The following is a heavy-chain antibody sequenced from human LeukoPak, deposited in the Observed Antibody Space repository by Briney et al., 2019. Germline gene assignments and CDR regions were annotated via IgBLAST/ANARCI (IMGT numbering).Heavy chain of an antibody. CDR3: ARDTPYYYGSGSYYDFDY. Sequence: GGSLRLSCAASGFTFSSYAMHWVRQAPGKGLEWVAVISYDGSNKYYADSVKGRFTISRDNSKNTLYLQMNSLRAEDTAVYYCARDTPYYYGSGSYYDFDYWGQGTLVTVSS. V-gene: IGHV3-30-3*01. CDR1: GFTFSSYA. D-gene: IGHD3-10*01. CDR2: ISYDGSNK. J-gene: IGHJ4*02.